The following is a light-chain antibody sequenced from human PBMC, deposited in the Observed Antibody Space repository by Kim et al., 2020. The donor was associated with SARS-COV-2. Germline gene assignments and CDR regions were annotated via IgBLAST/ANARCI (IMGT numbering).Light chain of an antibody. J-gene: IGKJ2*01. V-gene: IGKV3-20*01. Sequence: LSPGHRASLACRASQGVYSQDLTCYHQKPGQPPRLLIHGVSRRATGVPDRFSGSGSGTDFTLTITRLEPDDFAVYYCQQYGTSLYTFGQGTKLEI. CDR2: GVS. CDR1: QGVYSQD. CDR3: QQYGTSLYT.